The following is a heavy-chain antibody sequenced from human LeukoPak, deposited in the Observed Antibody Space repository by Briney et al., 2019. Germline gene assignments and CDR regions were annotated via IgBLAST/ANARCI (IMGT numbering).Heavy chain of an antibody. CDR3: ARHPGGGRRDCCGGGIGVFY. D-gene: IGHD2-15*01. Sequence: GESLKISCKGSGYSFTSYWIAWVRQMPGKGLEWMGVIYPGDSNTKYSPSFQGQVTISADKSTSTAYLQWSSLKAADTAMYYCARHPGGGRRDCCGGGIGVFYGGKGTLVTVSS. J-gene: IGHJ4*02. CDR1: GYSFTSYW. CDR2: IYPGDSNT. V-gene: IGHV5-51*01.